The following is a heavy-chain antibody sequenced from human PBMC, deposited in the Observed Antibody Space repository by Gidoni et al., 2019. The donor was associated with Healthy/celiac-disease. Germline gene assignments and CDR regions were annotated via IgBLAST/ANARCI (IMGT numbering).Heavy chain of an antibody. CDR1: GCTVSSYS. Sequence: EVQLVESGGGLVKPGGSLRLACAASGCTVSSYSMNWVRQAPGKGLEGVSSISSSSSYIYYADSVKGRFTISRDNAKNSLYLQMNSLRAEDTAVYYCATDYYDSSGYYYAWYFDLWGRGTLVTVSS. J-gene: IGHJ2*01. CDR2: ISSSSSYI. D-gene: IGHD3-22*01. V-gene: IGHV3-21*01. CDR3: ATDYYDSSGYYYAWYFDL.